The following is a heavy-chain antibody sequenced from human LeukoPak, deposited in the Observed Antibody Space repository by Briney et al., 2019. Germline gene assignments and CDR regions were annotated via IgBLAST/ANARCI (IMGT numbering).Heavy chain of an antibody. CDR3: ARYVWGSYPTFEDY. V-gene: IGHV4-61*01. Sequence: SETLSLTCTVSGGSISSSNYYWSWIRQPPGKGLEWIGYISYSGSTNYNPSLKSRVTISVDTSKNQFSLKLSSVTAADTAVYYCARYVWGSYPTFEDYWGQGTLVTVSS. CDR2: ISYSGST. D-gene: IGHD3-16*02. CDR1: GGSISSSNYY. J-gene: IGHJ4*02.